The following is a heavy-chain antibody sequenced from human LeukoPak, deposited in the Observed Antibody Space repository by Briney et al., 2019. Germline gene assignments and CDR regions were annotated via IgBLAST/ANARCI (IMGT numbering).Heavy chain of an antibody. V-gene: IGHV3-48*01. D-gene: IGHD3-22*01. Sequence: PAWGLTLSCAASAFTFISYFMNWVRQAPGKGVEWVSYISSSSSTIYYADSVKGRFTISRDNAKNSLYLQMNSLRAEDTAVYYCATQKIVVVMDFDYWGQGTLVTVSS. J-gene: IGHJ4*02. CDR1: AFTFISYF. CDR3: ATQKIVVVMDFDY. CDR2: ISSSSSTI.